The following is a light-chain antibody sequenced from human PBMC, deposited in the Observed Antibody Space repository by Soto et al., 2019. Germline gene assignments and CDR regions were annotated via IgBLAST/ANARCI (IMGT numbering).Light chain of an antibody. CDR2: GAS. CDR1: QSVSSSY. V-gene: IGKV3-20*01. J-gene: IGKJ1*01. CDR3: QQYGSSLWT. Sequence: EIVLTQSPGTLSLSPGERATLSCISSQSVSSSYLACYQQKPGQAPRLLIYGASSRATGIPDRFSGSGSGTDFTLTISRLEPEDFAVYYCQQYGSSLWTFGQGTKVDIK.